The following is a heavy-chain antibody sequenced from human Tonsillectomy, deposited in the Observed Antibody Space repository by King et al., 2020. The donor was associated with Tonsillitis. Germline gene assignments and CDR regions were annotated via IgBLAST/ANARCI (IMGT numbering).Heavy chain of an antibody. V-gene: IGHV3-21*01. J-gene: IGHJ4*02. CDR3: ARELNKAFDY. Sequence: VQLVESGGGLVKPGGSLRLSCAASGFTFSNYSMNWVRQAPGKGLEWVSSMSSCSSYIYYADSVKGRFTISRDNTKNSLYLQMNSLRAEDTAVYYCARELNKAFDYWGQGTLVSVSS. CDR1: GFTFSNYS. CDR2: MSSCSSYI.